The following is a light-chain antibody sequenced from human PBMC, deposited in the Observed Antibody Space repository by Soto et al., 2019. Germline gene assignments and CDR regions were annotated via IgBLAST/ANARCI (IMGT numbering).Light chain of an antibody. CDR3: QQYKDWPLIT. CDR1: QSVSSN. J-gene: IGKJ5*01. CDR2: GAS. V-gene: IGKV3-15*01. Sequence: ETGMTQSPATLSVSPGERATLSCRASQSVSSNLAWYHQKPGQAPRLLIFGASTRATGIPIRFSGSGSGTEFTLTISSLQSEDFAVYYCQQYKDWPLITFGQGTRLEIK.